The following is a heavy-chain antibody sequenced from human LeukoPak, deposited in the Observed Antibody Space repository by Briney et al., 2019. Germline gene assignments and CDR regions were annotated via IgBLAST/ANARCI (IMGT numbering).Heavy chain of an antibody. CDR2: IYYSGST. V-gene: IGHV4-31*03. J-gene: IGHJ4*02. Sequence: PSQTLSLTCTVSGGSISSGGYYWSWIRQHPGKGLEWIGYIYYSGSTYYNPSLKSRVTISVDTSKNQFSLKLSSVTAADTAVYYCARDLGGSYGLRAHYFDYWGQGTLVTVSS. CDR1: GGSISSGGYY. D-gene: IGHD2-15*01. CDR3: ARDLGGSYGLRAHYFDY.